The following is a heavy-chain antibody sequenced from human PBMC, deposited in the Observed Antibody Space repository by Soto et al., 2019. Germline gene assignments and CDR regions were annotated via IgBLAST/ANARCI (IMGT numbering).Heavy chain of an antibody. CDR1: GYTFTGYY. V-gene: IGHV1-2*02. D-gene: IGHD2-2*01. J-gene: IGHJ4*01. CDR2: INPNRGDT. Sequence: ASVKVSCKASGYTFTGYYMHWVRQAPGQGLEWMGWINPNRGDTNYAQNFQDRVTMTRDTSTSTVYMELYRLVFDNTAVYYCARPMQGWGCYWG. CDR3: ARPMQGWGCY.